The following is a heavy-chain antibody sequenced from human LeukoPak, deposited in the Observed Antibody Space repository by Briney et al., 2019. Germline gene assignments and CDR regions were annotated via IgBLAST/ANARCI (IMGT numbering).Heavy chain of an antibody. Sequence: SETLSLTCTVSGGSISSYYWSWIRQPPGKGLEWIGYIYYSGSTNYNPSLKSRVTISVDTSKNQFSLKLSSVTAADTAVYYCARGITMVRGVYYYYYGMDVWGHGTTVTVSS. D-gene: IGHD3-10*01. J-gene: IGHJ6*02. CDR3: ARGITMVRGVYYYYYGMDV. V-gene: IGHV4-59*01. CDR1: GGSISSYY. CDR2: IYYSGST.